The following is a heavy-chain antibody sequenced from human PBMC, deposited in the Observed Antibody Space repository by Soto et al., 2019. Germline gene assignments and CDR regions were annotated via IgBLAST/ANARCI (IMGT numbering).Heavy chain of an antibody. D-gene: IGHD1-26*01. V-gene: IGHV3-23*01. CDR1: GFTFSSYA. Sequence: GSLRLSCAASGFTFSSYAMSWVRQAPGKGLEWVSTISGSGGSTYYADSVKGRFTMSRDNSKNTLYLQMNSLRAEDTAVYFCAKVRGGSYAQVDYWGQGNLVTVSS. J-gene: IGHJ4*02. CDR2: ISGSGGST. CDR3: AKVRGGSYAQVDY.